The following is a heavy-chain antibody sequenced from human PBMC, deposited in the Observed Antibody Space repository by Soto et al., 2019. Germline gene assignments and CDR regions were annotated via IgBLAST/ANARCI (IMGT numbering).Heavy chain of an antibody. CDR1: GFTFSSYS. D-gene: IGHD5-18*01. CDR3: ARRRSRIQLWPQDYYFDY. J-gene: IGHJ4*02. V-gene: IGHV3-21*01. CDR2: ISSSSSYI. Sequence: EVQLVESGGGLVKPGGSLRLSCAASGFTFSSYSMTWVRQAPGKGLEWVSSISSSSSYIYYADSVKGRFTISRDNAKNSLYLQMNSLRAEDTAVSYCARRRSRIQLWPQDYYFDYWGQGTLVTVSS.